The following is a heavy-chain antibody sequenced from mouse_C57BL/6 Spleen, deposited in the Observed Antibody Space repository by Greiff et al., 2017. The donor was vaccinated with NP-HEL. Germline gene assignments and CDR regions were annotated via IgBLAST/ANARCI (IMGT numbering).Heavy chain of an antibody. V-gene: IGHV2-9-1*01. J-gene: IGHJ4*01. CDR1: GFSLTSYA. CDR2: IWTGGGT. CDR3: ARSTGTGSPYAMDY. D-gene: IGHD4-1*01. Sequence: VQGVESGPGLVAPSQSLSITCTVSGFSLTSYAISWVRQPPGKGLEWLGVIWTGGGTNYNSALKSRLSISKDNSKSQVFLKMNSLQTDDTARYYCARSTGTGSPYAMDYWGQGTSVTVSS.